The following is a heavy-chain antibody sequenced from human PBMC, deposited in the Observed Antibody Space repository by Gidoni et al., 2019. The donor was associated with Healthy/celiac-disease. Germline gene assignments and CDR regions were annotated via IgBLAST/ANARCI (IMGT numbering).Heavy chain of an antibody. D-gene: IGHD3-22*01. CDR2: ISSNGGST. J-gene: IGHJ3*02. CDR3: VPYYYYDSSGYYTTGGAFDI. Sequence: EVQLVESGGGLVQPGGSLRLSCSASGFTFSSYAMHWVRQAPGKGLEYVSAISSNGGSTYYADSVKGRFTISRDNSKNTLYLQMSSLRAEDTAVYYCVPYYYYDSSGYYTTGGAFDIWGQGTMVTVSS. CDR1: GFTFSSYA. V-gene: IGHV3-64D*08.